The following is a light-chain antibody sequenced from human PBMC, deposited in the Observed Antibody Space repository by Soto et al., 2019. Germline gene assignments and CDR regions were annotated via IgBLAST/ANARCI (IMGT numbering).Light chain of an antibody. J-gene: IGKJ4*01. V-gene: IGKV3-11*01. CDR3: QQRSGWP. Sequence: EIVLTQSPDTLYLSPGDRATLSCRASQSFSSYLAWYQQKPGQPPRLLIYDASNRAAGVPARFSGSGSGTDFTLTISSLEPDDFAVYYCQQRSGWPFGGGTEVEIK. CDR2: DAS. CDR1: QSFSSY.